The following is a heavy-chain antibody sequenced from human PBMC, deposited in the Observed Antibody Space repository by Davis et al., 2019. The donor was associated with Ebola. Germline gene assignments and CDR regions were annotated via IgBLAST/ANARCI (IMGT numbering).Heavy chain of an antibody. D-gene: IGHD5-18*01. J-gene: IGHJ6*02. CDR3: ARARNVDTAMVAAYYYYGMDV. CDR2: ISSSSSYI. CDR1: GFTFSSYS. V-gene: IGHV3-21*01. Sequence: GESLKISCAASGFTFSSYSMNWVRQAPGKGLEWVSSISSSSSYIYYADSVKGRFTISRDNSKNTLYLQMNSLRAEDTAVYYCARARNVDTAMVAAYYYYGMDVWGQGTTVTVSS.